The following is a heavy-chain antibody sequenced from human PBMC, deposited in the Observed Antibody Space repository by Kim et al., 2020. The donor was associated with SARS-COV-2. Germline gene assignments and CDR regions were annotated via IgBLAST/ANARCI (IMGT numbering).Heavy chain of an antibody. D-gene: IGHD2-15*01. J-gene: IGHJ4*02. V-gene: IGHV1-69*01. Sequence: AQKFQGRVTITADESTRTAYMELSSLRSEDTAVYYCARGTISLGGVFADYWGQGTLVTVSS. CDR3: ARGTISLGGVFADY.